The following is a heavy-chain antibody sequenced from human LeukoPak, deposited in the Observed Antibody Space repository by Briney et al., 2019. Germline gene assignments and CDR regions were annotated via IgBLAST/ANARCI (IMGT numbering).Heavy chain of an antibody. CDR1: GFTFSDYY. J-gene: IGHJ6*02. V-gene: IGHV3-11*06. Sequence: PGGSLRLSCAASGFTFSDYYMSWIRQAPGKGLEWVSYISSSSYTNYADSVKGRFTISRGNAKNSLYLQMNSLRAEDTAIYYCARGKDYGDYDSPYGMDVWGQGTTVTVSS. D-gene: IGHD4-17*01. CDR2: ISSSSYT. CDR3: ARGKDYGDYDSPYGMDV.